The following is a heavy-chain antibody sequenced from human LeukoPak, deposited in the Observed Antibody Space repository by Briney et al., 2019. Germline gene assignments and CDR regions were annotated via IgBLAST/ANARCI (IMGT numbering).Heavy chain of an antibody. CDR3: ARVPLLTSYCSSTSCYNNRFDP. D-gene: IGHD2-2*01. Sequence: ASVKVSCKASGYTFTGYYMHWVRQAPGQGLEWMGWINPNSGGTNYAQKFQGRVTMTRDTSISTAYMELSRLRSDDTAVYYCARVPLLTSYCSSTSCYNNRFDPWGQGTLVTVSS. V-gene: IGHV1-2*02. CDR1: GYTFTGYY. CDR2: INPNSGGT. J-gene: IGHJ5*02.